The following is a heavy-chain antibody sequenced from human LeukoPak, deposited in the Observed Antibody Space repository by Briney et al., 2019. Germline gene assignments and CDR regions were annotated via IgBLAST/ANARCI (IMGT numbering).Heavy chain of an antibody. CDR2: FYATEGT. CDR1: GASINTYQ. D-gene: IGHD5-12*01. CDR3: ARSAHSGFDI. J-gene: IGHJ3*02. V-gene: IGHV4-4*07. Sequence: SETLSLTCIMSGASINTYQWSWIRQSAGKGLEWIGRFYATEGTHYNPSLSSRATLSIDTSKNHFSLKLSSVTAAATAVYYCARSAHSGFDIWGQGTMVTVSS.